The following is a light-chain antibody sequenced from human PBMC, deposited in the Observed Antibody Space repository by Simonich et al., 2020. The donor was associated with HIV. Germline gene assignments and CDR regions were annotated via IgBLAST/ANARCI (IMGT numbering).Light chain of an antibody. J-gene: IGKJ1*01. CDR2: GAS. V-gene: IGKV3-15*01. CDR3: QQYNDSPT. CDR1: QSVRSN. Sequence: EIVLTQSPGTLSLSPGERATLSGRASQSVRSNLAWYQHKPGQAPRLLIYGASTRATVIPARFSGGGSGTEFTLTISSMQSDDFAVYYCQQYNDSPTFGQGTKVQIK.